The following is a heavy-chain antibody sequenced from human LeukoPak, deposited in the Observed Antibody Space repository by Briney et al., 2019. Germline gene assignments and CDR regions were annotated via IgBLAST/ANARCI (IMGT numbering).Heavy chain of an antibody. CDR2: IGHGGIHT. D-gene: IGHD2-15*01. Sequence: GGSLRLSCAASGFTFSSYAVSWVRQAPGKGLEWVSGIGHGGIHTYYADSVKGRFIISRDDSKNTLYLQMNSLRADDTAVYHCAKEKKSGGWPIDNWGQGALVTVSS. V-gene: IGHV3-23*01. CDR1: GFTFSSYA. CDR3: AKEKKSGGWPIDN. J-gene: IGHJ4*02.